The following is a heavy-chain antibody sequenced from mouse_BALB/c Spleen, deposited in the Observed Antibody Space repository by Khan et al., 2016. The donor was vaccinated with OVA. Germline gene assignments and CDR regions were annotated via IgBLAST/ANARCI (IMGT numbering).Heavy chain of an antibody. V-gene: IGHV2-2*02. CDR2: IWSAGST. CDR1: GFSLDNYS. CDR3: ARRGYHYDRGALFAY. Sequence: QVQLKESGPGLVQPSQSLSITCTVSGFSLDNYSVHWIRQSPGKGLEWLGVIWSAGSTDYNAAFISRLTITKDNSRSQVFFKVSNLQPNDTAIYYCARRGYHYDRGALFAYWGQGTLVTVSA. J-gene: IGHJ3*01. D-gene: IGHD2-4*01.